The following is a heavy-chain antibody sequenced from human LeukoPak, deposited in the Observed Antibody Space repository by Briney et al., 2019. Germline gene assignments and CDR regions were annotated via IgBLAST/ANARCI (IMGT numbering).Heavy chain of an antibody. CDR2: ISGSGGST. V-gene: IGHV3-23*01. Sequence: GGSLRLSCAASGFTLSNYVMTWVRQAPGKGLEWVSAISGSGGSTYYADSVKGRFTISRDNSKNTLYLQMNSLRAEDTAVYYCAKDLADGSSFDYWGQGTLVTVSS. J-gene: IGHJ4*02. CDR1: GFTLSNYV. CDR3: AKDLADGSSFDY. D-gene: IGHD6-13*01.